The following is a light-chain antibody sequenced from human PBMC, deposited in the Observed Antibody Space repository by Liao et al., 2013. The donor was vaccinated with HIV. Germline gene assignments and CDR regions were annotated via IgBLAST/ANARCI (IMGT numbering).Light chain of an antibody. CDR1: KLGDKY. V-gene: IGLV3-1*01. CDR2: QDS. Sequence: SYELTQPPSVSVSPGQTASITCSGDKLGDKYACWYQQKPGQSPVLVIHQDSKRPSGIPERFSGSNSGNTATLTISGTQAVDEADYYCQVWDSSSNQGVFGGGTKLTVL. J-gene: IGLJ2*01. CDR3: QVWDSSSNQGV.